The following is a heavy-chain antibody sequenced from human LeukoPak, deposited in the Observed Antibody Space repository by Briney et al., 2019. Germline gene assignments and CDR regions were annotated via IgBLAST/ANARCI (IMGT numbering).Heavy chain of an antibody. V-gene: IGHV3-21*01. CDR2: ISSSSSSYI. Sequence: SGGSLRLSCAASGFTFSSYSMNWVRQAPGKGLEWVSSISSSSSSYIYYADSVKGRFTISRDNAKNSLYLQMNSLRAEDTAVYYCARFGRFLEWPPLYYFDYWGQGTLVTVSS. CDR3: ARFGRFLEWPPLYYFDY. CDR1: GFTFSSYS. D-gene: IGHD3-3*01. J-gene: IGHJ4*02.